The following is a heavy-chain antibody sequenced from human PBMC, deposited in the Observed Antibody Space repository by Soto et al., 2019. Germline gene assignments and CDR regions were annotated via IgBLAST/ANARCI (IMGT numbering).Heavy chain of an antibody. CDR3: DHLYAESGYDWRYDP. D-gene: IGHD5-12*01. CDR2: IYWDDDK. J-gene: IGHJ5*02. CDR1: GFSLSTKGVG. V-gene: IGHV2-5*02. Sequence: QITLKESGPPLVKPTQTLTLTCNFSGFSLSTKGVGVGWIRQPPGKALEWLGIIYWDDDKRYRPSLNNRLTITKDTSKNQVVLTMTNVDTVDTGTYFCDHLYAESGYDWRYDPWGQGTRVTVSS.